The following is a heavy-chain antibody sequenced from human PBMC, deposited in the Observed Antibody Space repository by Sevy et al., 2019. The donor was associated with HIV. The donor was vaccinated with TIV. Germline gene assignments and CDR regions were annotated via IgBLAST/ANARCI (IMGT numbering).Heavy chain of an antibody. CDR3: AKAWYSSSWYSTPFDY. Sequence: GGSLRLSCVASGFTFSNYGMHWVRQAPGKGLEWVTVISYDGSNKDYADSVKGRLTVSRDNTKNTLYLKMNSLRNEDTAVYYCAKAWYSSSWYSTPFDYWGQGTLVTVSS. V-gene: IGHV3-30*18. D-gene: IGHD6-13*01. J-gene: IGHJ4*02. CDR1: GFTFSNYG. CDR2: ISYDGSNK.